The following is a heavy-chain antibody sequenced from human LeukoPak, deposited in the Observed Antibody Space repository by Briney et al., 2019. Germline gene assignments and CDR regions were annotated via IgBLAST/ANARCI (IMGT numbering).Heavy chain of an antibody. CDR3: ARDHRAYYDFWSGDYYFDY. D-gene: IGHD3-3*01. V-gene: IGHV1-69*04. Sequence: SVKVSCKASGGTFSSYTISWVRQAPGQGLEWMGRIIPILGIANYAQKFQGRVTITADKSTSTAYMEMSSLRSEDTAVYYCARDHRAYYDFWSGDYYFDYWGQGTLVTVSS. J-gene: IGHJ4*02. CDR2: IIPILGIA. CDR1: GGTFSSYT.